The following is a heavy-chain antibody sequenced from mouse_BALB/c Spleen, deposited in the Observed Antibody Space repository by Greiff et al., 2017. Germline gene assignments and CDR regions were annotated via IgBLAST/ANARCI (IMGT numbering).Heavy chain of an antibody. V-gene: IGHV8-8*01. CDR1: GFSLSTSGMG. Sequence: QVTLKECGPGILQPSQTLSLTCSFSGFSLSTSGMGVGWIRQPSGKGLEWLAHIWWDDDKYYNTALKSGLTISKDTSKNQVFLKIASVDTADTATYYCARMDYYGSSFDYWGQGTTLTVSS. J-gene: IGHJ2*01. CDR2: IWWDDDK. CDR3: ARMDYYGSSFDY. D-gene: IGHD1-1*01.